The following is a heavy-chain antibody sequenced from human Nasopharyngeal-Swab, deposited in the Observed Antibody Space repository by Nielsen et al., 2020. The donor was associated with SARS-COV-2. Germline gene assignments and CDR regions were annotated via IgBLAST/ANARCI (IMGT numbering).Heavy chain of an antibody. CDR3: ANLYDSSGYYQPYFDY. Sequence: SETLSLTCTVSGGSISSSSYYWGWIRQPPGKGLEWIGSIYYSGSTYYNPSLKSRVTPSVDTSKNQFSLKLSSVTAADTAVYYCANLYDSSGYYQPYFDYWGQGTLVTVSS. CDR2: IYYSGST. CDR1: GGSISSSSYY. D-gene: IGHD3-22*01. V-gene: IGHV4-39*01. J-gene: IGHJ4*02.